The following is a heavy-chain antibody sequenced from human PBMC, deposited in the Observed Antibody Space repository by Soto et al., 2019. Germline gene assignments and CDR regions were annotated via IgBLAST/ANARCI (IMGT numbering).Heavy chain of an antibody. CDR2: ISSGSRTI. CDR3: AKDPYDPGALDHY. D-gene: IGHD3-22*01. V-gene: IGHV3-48*01. CDR1: GLTFSSCH. J-gene: IGHJ4*02. Sequence: GSLRLSCAASGLTFSSCHMNWVRQAPGKGLEWVSYISSGSRTIFYADSVNGRFTISRDNAKNSLYLQMNSLRAEDTAVYYCAKDPYDPGALDHYWGRGTLVPVSS.